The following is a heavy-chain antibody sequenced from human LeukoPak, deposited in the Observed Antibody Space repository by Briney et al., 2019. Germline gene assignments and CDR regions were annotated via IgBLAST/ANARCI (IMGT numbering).Heavy chain of an antibody. D-gene: IGHD2-15*01. Sequence: ASVKVSCKASGYTFTGYYMHWVRQAPGQGLEWMGWISAYNGNTNYAQKLQGRVTMTTDTSTSTAYMELRSLRSDDTAVYYCARVFPAVVAARNWGQGTLVTVSS. CDR3: ARVFPAVVAARN. V-gene: IGHV1-18*04. CDR1: GYTFTGYY. CDR2: ISAYNGNT. J-gene: IGHJ4*02.